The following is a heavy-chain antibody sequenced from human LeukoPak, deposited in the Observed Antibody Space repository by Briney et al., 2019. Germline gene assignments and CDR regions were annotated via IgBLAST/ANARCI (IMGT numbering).Heavy chain of an antibody. J-gene: IGHJ3*02. CDR1: GGSISSKY. CDR3: ARYDLRSGSADAFDI. V-gene: IGHV4-59*01. Sequence: SETLSLTCTVSGGSISSKYWSWIRQPPGKGLEWIGCVYYSGRTNYNPSLRSRVTISVDSSMNQFSLKLSSVTAADTAVYYCARYDLRSGSADAFDIWGQGTMVTVSS. D-gene: IGHD3-10*01. CDR2: VYYSGRT.